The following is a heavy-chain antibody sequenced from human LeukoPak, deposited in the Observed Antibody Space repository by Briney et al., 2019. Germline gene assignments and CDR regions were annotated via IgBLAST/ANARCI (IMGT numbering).Heavy chain of an antibody. CDR2: ISGSGGST. V-gene: IGHV3-23*01. CDR1: GYTFSIYW. Sequence: GGSLRLSCAASGYTFSIYWMSWVRQAPGKGLEWVSAISGSGGSTYYADSVKGRFTISRDNSKNTLYLQMNSLRAEDTAVYYCAKEGYYYDSSGYPTPFDYWGQGTLVTVSS. J-gene: IGHJ4*02. D-gene: IGHD3-22*01. CDR3: AKEGYYYDSSGYPTPFDY.